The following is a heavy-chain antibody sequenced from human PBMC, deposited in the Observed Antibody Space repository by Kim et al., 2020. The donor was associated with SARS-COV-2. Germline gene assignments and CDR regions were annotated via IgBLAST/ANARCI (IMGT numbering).Heavy chain of an antibody. J-gene: IGHJ4*02. V-gene: IGHV3-53*01. CDR2: TYGNSRA. D-gene: IGHD3-16*01. CDR3: VIYEH. Sequence: TYGNSRAHYADSVKGRFTISRDNAKNTLYLQMNSLTVDDTATYYCVIYEHWSQGALVTVSS.